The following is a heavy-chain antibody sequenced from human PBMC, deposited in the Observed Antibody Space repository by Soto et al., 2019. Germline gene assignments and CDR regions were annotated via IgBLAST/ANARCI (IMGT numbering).Heavy chain of an antibody. CDR2: INHRGRT. CDR3: ARVRDNYDSLAGYHNAFAY. V-gene: IGHV4-34*01. J-gene: IGHJ4*02. D-gene: IGHD3-9*01. Sequence: SETLSLTCAVYGGSFSAYYWNWIRQPPGKGLEWIGEINHRGRTKYNPSLKSRVTISVDTSKTQFSLKLSSVTAADTAVYYCARVRDNYDSLAGYHNAFAYSAQRTLVTGSS. CDR1: GGSFSAYY.